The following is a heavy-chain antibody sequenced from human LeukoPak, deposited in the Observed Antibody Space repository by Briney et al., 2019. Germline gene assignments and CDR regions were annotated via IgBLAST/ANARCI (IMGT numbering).Heavy chain of an antibody. D-gene: IGHD4-23*01. CDR2: IYYSGST. CDR3: ARQEGNYNWFDP. V-gene: IGHV4-39*01. CDR1: GGSISSSSYY. Sequence: SETLSLTCTVSGGSISSSSYYWGWIRQPPGKGLEWIGSIYYSGSTYYNPSLKSRVTISVDTSKNQFSLKLSSVTAADTAVYYCARQEGNYNWFDPWGQGTLVTVSS. J-gene: IGHJ5*02.